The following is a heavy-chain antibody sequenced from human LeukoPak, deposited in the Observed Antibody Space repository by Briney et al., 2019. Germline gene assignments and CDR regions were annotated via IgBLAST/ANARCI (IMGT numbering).Heavy chain of an antibody. D-gene: IGHD6-19*01. V-gene: IGHV4-61*02. Sequence: SQTLSLTCSVSGVSISGGNYHWSWIRQPAGKGLEWIGRIYTSGSTNYSPSLKSRVTISVDTSKNQFSLKLSSVTAADTAVYYCARGGSIAVAVGYFDYWGQGTLVTVSS. CDR1: GVSISGGNYH. CDR2: IYTSGST. J-gene: IGHJ4*02. CDR3: ARGGSIAVAVGYFDY.